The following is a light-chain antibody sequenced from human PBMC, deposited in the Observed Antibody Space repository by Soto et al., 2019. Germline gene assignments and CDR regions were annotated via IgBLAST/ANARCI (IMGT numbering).Light chain of an antibody. Sequence: EIVLAQSPGTLSLSPGERATLSCRASQSVSSTFLAWYQHKPGQAPRLLIYGVSTRATGIPDRFSGSGSGTDFTLTISRLEPEDFAVYYCQQYGSSPGTFGQGTKVDSK. V-gene: IGKV3-20*01. J-gene: IGKJ1*01. CDR1: QSVSSTF. CDR3: QQYGSSPGT. CDR2: GVS.